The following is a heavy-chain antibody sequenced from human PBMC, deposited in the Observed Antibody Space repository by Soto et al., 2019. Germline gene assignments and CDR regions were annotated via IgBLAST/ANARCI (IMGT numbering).Heavy chain of an antibody. CDR1: GYTFISCG. CDR3: ARDKTPVGTYYYGSGSPNDAFDI. J-gene: IGHJ3*02. CDR2: ISAYNGNT. V-gene: IGHV1-18*01. Sequence: ASVKVSCKASGYTFISCGRSWVRQANGQGLEWMGWISAYNGNTNYAQKLQGRVTMTTDTSTSTAYMELRSLRSDDTAVYYCARDKTPVGTYYYGSGSPNDAFDIWGQGTMVTVSS. D-gene: IGHD3-10*01.